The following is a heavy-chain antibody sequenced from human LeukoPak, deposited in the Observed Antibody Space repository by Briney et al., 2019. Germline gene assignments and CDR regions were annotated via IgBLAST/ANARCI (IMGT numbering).Heavy chain of an antibody. CDR2: ISGSGGNT. CDR3: AKGTQRYYYDSSGYYFDAFDI. Sequence: PGGTLRLSCAASGFSFSSYGMSWVRQDPGKGLQWVSSISGSGGNTYYADSVKGRFTISRDNSKNTLNLQMNSLRAEDTAVYYCAKGTQRYYYDSSGYYFDAFDIWGQGTMVTVSS. D-gene: IGHD3-22*01. J-gene: IGHJ3*02. V-gene: IGHV3-23*01. CDR1: GFSFSSYG.